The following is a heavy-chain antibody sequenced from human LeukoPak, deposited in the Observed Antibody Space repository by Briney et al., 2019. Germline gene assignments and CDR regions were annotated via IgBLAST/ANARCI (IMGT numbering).Heavy chain of an antibody. CDR2: MSRTSSCL. V-gene: IGHV3-21*01. CDR1: GFTFSRYS. CDR3: ARDPLKRAFDR. J-gene: IGHJ3*02. Sequence: GGSLRLSRAASGFTFSRYSMNWVGQAPGKGLEWVASMSRTSSCLYYAGSVKGRFTISRDNAKNSVYLQMSSLRGEDTAVYYCARDPLKRAFDRGGQGRMVTVS.